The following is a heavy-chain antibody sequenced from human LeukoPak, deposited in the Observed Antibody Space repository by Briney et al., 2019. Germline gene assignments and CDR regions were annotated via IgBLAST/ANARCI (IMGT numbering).Heavy chain of an antibody. J-gene: IGHJ4*02. D-gene: IGHD3-22*01. CDR1: GFNVSRNY. CDR2: IYSGGST. Sequence: GGSLRLSCAASGFNVSRNYMSWVRQAPGKGLEWVSVIYSGGSTYYADSVKGRFTISRDNSKNTLYLQMNSLRAEDTAVYYCASGYYYDSSGYYAHYWGQGTLVTVSS. V-gene: IGHV3-53*01. CDR3: ASGYYYDSSGYYAHY.